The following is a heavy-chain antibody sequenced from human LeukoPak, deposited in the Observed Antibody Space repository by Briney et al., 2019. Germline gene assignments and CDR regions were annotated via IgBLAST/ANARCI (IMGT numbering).Heavy chain of an antibody. Sequence: PGGSLRLSCAASGFTFSSHWMSWVRQAPGKGLEWVANINQVGSEKYYVDSVKGRFTVSRDNTKNSLYLQMNSLRAEDTAVYYCTRDGTAPGIYLDCWGQGTLVTVSS. CDR3: TRDGTAPGIYLDC. D-gene: IGHD6-13*01. CDR1: GFTFSSHW. V-gene: IGHV3-7*03. J-gene: IGHJ4*02. CDR2: INQVGSEK.